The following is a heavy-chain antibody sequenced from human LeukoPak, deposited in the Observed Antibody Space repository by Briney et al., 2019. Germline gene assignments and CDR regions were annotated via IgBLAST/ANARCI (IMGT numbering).Heavy chain of an antibody. Sequence: GGSLRLSCAASGFTFSSYTMRWVRQAPGKGLEWVAVISYDGSNKYYADSVKGRFTISRDNSKNTLYLQMNSLRAEDTAVYYCAKEGGSYYNGAFDIWGQGTMVTVSS. D-gene: IGHD1-26*01. CDR3: AKEGGSYYNGAFDI. CDR2: ISYDGSNK. V-gene: IGHV3-30-3*01. CDR1: GFTFSSYT. J-gene: IGHJ3*02.